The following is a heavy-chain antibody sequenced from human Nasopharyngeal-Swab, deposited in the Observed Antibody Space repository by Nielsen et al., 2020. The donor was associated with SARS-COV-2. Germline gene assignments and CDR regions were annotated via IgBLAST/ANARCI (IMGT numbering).Heavy chain of an antibody. J-gene: IGHJ4*02. CDR1: GGSILSSIYY. V-gene: IGHV4-61*02. CDR3: ARDNRALYYFDY. Sequence: SETLSLTCTVSGGSILSSIYYWSWIRQPAGTVLAWIGRIYTSGSTNYNPSLKSRVTISVDTSKNQFSLKLSSVTAADTAVYYCARDNRALYYFDYWGQGTLVTVSS. CDR2: IYTSGST. D-gene: IGHD3-10*01.